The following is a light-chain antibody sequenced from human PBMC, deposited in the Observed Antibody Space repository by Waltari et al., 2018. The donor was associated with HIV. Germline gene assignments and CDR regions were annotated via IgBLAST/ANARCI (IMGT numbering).Light chain of an antibody. CDR1: SSNLANNY. V-gene: IGLV1-51*01. Sequence: QSMLTQPPSVSAAPGQKVTISSSGSSSNLANNYVSWYQHLPGAAPKLVIYENENRPAGIPDRFSGAKSGASATLVITGLQTGDEGDYYCGTWESSLNAGVFGGGTKLTVL. CDR2: ENE. CDR3: GTWESSLNAGV. J-gene: IGLJ3*02.